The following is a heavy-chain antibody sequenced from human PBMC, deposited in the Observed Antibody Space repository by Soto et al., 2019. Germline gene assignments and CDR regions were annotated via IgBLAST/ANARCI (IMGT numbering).Heavy chain of an antibody. D-gene: IGHD3-10*01. CDR1: GFSLSSYA. Sequence: GGSLRLSCAASGFSLSSYALSWVRQAPGKGLEWVSAISSSGESTYYADSVKGRFTISRDNSKNTLFLQMSSLRTEDTAVHYCRRMTFGGRRAADACDIWGQGTMVTVS. J-gene: IGHJ3*02. CDR3: RRMTFGGRRAADACDI. CDR2: ISSSGEST. V-gene: IGHV3-23*01.